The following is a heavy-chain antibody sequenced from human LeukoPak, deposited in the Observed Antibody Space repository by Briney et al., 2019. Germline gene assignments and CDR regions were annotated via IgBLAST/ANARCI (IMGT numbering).Heavy chain of an antibody. Sequence: ASVKVSCKSSGYIFTDHFIHWVRQAPGQGLEWMVWINPNSGGTNNAQKFQGRVTMTGDTSIGTAYMELRRLRSDDTAVYYCARSYGSGRREVFDIWGQGTRVTVSS. CDR1: GYIFTDHF. CDR3: ARSYGSGRREVFDI. D-gene: IGHD3-10*01. J-gene: IGHJ3*02. V-gene: IGHV1-2*02. CDR2: INPNSGGT.